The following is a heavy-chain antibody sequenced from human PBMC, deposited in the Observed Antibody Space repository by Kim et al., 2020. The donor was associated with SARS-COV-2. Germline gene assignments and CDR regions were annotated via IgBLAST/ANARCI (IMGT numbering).Heavy chain of an antibody. Sequence: GGSLRLSCAASGFTFSSYWMSWVRQAPGKGLEWVANIKQDGSEKYYVDSVKGRFTISRDNAKNSLYLQMNSLRAEDTAVYYCARDAWGSGSYYVFWSPGSWFDPWGQGTLVTVPS. CDR2: IKQDGSEK. J-gene: IGHJ5*02. CDR1: GFTFSSYW. V-gene: IGHV3-7*01. CDR3: ARDAWGSGSYYVFWSPGSWFDP. D-gene: IGHD1-26*01.